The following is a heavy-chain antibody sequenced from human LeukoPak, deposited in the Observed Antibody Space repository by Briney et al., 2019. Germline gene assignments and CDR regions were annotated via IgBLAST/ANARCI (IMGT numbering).Heavy chain of an antibody. CDR3: ASVYRDGYNEGAFDI. CDR1: GGSISSYY. D-gene: IGHD5-24*01. CDR2: IYYSGST. J-gene: IGHJ3*02. V-gene: IGHV4-59*01. Sequence: SGTLSLTCTVSGGSISSYYWSWIRQPPGKGLEWIGYIYYSGSTNYNPSLKSRVTISVDTSKNQFSLKLSSVTAADTAVYYCASVYRDGYNEGAFDIWGQGTMVTVSS.